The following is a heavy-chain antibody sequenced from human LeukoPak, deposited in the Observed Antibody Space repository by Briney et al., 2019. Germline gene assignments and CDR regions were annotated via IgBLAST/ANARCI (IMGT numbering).Heavy chain of an antibody. CDR2: IYYSGST. J-gene: IGHJ6*02. Sequence: SETLSLTCTVSGGSISSYYWSWIRQPPGKGLEWIGYIYYSGSTNYNPSLKSRVTISVDTSKNQFSLKLSSVTAADTAVYYCARVRSSLYYYYGMDVWGQGTTVTVSS. CDR1: GGSISSYY. D-gene: IGHD6-13*01. CDR3: ARVRSSLYYYYGMDV. V-gene: IGHV4-59*01.